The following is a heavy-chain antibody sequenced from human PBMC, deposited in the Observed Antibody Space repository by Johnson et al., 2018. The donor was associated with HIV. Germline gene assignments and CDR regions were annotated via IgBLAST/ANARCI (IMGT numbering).Heavy chain of an antibody. CDR2: IKQDGSEK. V-gene: IGHV3-7*01. CDR3: AKGMWGHDAFDI. CDR1: GFTFSSYG. D-gene: IGHD1-26*01. J-gene: IGHJ3*02. Sequence: VQLVESGGGLVKPGGSLRLSCAASGFTFSSYGMHWVRQAPGKGLEWVANIKQDGSEKYYVGSVKGRFTISRDNAKNSLYLQMNSLRAEDTAVYYCAKGMWGHDAFDIWGQGTMVTVSS.